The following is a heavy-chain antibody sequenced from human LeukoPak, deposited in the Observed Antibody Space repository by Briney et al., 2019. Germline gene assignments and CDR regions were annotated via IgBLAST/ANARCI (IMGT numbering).Heavy chain of an antibody. J-gene: IGHJ3*02. CDR1: GFTFNSYG. CDR2: IWYDGSNK. D-gene: IGHD3-22*01. Sequence: PGGSLRLSCAASGFTFNSYGMHWVRQAPGKGLEWVAVIWYDGSNKYYADSVKGRFTISRDNSKNTLYLQMNSLRAEDTAVYYCARDPSFLKYYDSSGYYYGDAFDIWGQGTMVTVSS. V-gene: IGHV3-33*01. CDR3: ARDPSFLKYYDSSGYYYGDAFDI.